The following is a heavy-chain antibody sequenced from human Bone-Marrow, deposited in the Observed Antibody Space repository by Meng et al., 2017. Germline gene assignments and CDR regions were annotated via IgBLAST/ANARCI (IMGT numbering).Heavy chain of an antibody. Sequence: QVQLQESGPGLVKPSQTLSLTCTVSNDSIRSGYYYWSWIRQPPGKGLEWIGFIYYSGTTYYNPSLKSRVTISVDTSKNQFSLNLSSVTAADTAVYYCARDRGGYGDISYWGQGTLVTVSS. D-gene: IGHD4-17*01. V-gene: IGHV4-30-4*01. J-gene: IGHJ4*02. CDR2: IYYSGTT. CDR3: ARDRGGYGDISY. CDR1: NDSIRSGYYY.